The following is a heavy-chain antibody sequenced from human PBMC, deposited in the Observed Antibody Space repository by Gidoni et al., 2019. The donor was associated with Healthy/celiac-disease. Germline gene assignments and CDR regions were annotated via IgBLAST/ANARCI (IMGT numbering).Heavy chain of an antibody. CDR3: ARHGAAAAGIEGFDP. J-gene: IGHJ5*02. CDR1: GGSISSSSYY. CDR2: IYYSGST. Sequence: QLQLQESGPGLVKPSETLSLTCTVSGGSISSSSYYWGWIRQPPVKGLEWIGSIYYSGSTYYNPSLKSRVTISVDTSKNQFALKLSSVTAADTAVYYCARHGAAAAGIEGFDPWGQGTLVTVSS. V-gene: IGHV4-39*01. D-gene: IGHD6-13*01.